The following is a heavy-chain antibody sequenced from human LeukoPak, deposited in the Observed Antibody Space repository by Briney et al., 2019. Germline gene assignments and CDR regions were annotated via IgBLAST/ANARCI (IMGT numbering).Heavy chain of an antibody. Sequence: QSGGSLRLSCAASGFRFSTNWMTWIRQAPGKGLEWVASIKKDVDEKYYVDSVKGRFTISRDNAKNSLYLQMNSLRAEDTAVYYCAKEKATPFDYWGQGTLVTVSS. D-gene: IGHD5-12*01. CDR2: IKKDVDEK. CDR3: AKEKATPFDY. J-gene: IGHJ4*02. CDR1: GFRFSTNW. V-gene: IGHV3-7*01.